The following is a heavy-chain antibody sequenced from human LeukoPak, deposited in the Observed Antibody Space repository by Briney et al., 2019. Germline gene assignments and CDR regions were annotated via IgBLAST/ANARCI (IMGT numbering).Heavy chain of an antibody. Sequence: SETLSLTCTVSGDSISSYYWSWIRQPPGKGLEWIGNIYYSGSTNYNPSLKSRVTISVDVSKNQFSLKLTSVTAADTAVYYCARVRGHFDYWGPGTLVTVSS. J-gene: IGHJ4*02. CDR2: IYYSGST. CDR3: ARVRGHFDY. D-gene: IGHD3-3*01. CDR1: GDSISSYY. V-gene: IGHV4-59*01.